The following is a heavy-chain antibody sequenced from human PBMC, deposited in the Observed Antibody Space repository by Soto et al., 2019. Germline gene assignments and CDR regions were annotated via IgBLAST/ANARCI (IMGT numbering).Heavy chain of an antibody. J-gene: IGHJ4*02. Sequence: QVQLVESGGGVVQPGRSLRLSCAASGFTFSGYAMHWVRQAPGKGLEWVAVISYDGSNKYYVDSVKGRFTISRDNSKNTLYLQMNSLRAEDTAVYYCARDLRIAAHFYFDYWGQGTLVTVSS. V-gene: IGHV3-30-3*01. CDR3: ARDLRIAAHFYFDY. CDR1: GFTFSGYA. D-gene: IGHD6-13*01. CDR2: ISYDGSNK.